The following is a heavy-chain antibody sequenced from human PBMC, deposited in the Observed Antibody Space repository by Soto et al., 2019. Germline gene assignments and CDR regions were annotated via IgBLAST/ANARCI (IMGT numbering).Heavy chain of an antibody. V-gene: IGHV3-23*01. J-gene: IGHJ5*02. D-gene: IGHD3-22*01. CDR1: GFTFSSYA. CDR3: AKTPYDSSSYYPILNWFDL. CDR2: ISGSGGST. Sequence: PGGSLRLSCAASGFTFSSYAMSWVRQAPGKGLEWVSAISGSGGSTYYADSVKGRFTISRDNSKNTLYLQMNSLRAEDTAVYYCAKTPYDSSSYYPILNWFDLCGQGTLVNV.